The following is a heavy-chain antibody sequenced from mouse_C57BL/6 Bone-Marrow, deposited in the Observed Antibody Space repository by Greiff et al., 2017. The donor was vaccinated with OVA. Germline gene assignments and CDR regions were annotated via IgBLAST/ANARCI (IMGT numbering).Heavy chain of an antibody. CDR3: ARGAGISWYFDV. V-gene: IGHV7-1*01. D-gene: IGHD4-1*01. Sequence: EVQVVESGGGLVQSGRSLRLSCATSGFTFSDFYMEWVRQAPGKGLEWIAASRNKANDYTTEYSASVKGPFIVSRDTSQSILYLQMNALRAEDTAIYYCARGAGISWYFDVCGTVTTFTVSS. J-gene: IGHJ1*03. CDR1: GFTFSDFY. CDR2: SRNKANDYTT.